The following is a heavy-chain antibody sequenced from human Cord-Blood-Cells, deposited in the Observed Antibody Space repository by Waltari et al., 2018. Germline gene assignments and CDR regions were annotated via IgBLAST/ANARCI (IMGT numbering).Heavy chain of an antibody. V-gene: IGHV1-2*06. Sequence: QVQLVQSGAEVKKPGASVKASCKASGYTFTGYYMHWVRQAPGQGLEWMGRINPNSGGTNYAQKFQGRVTMTRDTSISTAYMELSRLRSDDTAVYYCARDFCSSTSCYDYWGQGTLVTVSS. CDR1: GYTFTGYY. CDR2: INPNSGGT. J-gene: IGHJ4*02. D-gene: IGHD2-2*01. CDR3: ARDFCSSTSCYDY.